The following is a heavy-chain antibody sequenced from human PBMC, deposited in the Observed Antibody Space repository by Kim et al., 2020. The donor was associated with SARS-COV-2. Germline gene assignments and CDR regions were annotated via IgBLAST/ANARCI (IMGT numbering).Heavy chain of an antibody. Sequence: DSVKGRFTSSRDNSKNTLYLQMNSLRAEDTAVYYCAKDSGIAAVFNYFDYWGQGTLVTVSS. D-gene: IGHD6-13*01. V-gene: IGHV3-30*02. CDR3: AKDSGIAAVFNYFDY. J-gene: IGHJ4*02.